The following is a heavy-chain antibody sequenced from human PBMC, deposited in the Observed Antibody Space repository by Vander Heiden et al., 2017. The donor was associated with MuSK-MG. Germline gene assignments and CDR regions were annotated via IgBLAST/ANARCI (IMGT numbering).Heavy chain of an antibody. V-gene: IGHV3-21*01. Sequence: EVQLVESGGGLVKPGGSLRLSCAASGFTFSRYGMNWVRQAPGKGLEWVSSISSSSSYIYYADSVKGRFTISRDNAKNSLYLQMNSLRAEDTAVYYCARDQAVTTFHYYYYMDVWGKGTTVTVSS. J-gene: IGHJ6*03. CDR1: GFTFSRYG. CDR2: ISSSSSYI. CDR3: ARDQAVTTFHYYYYMDV. D-gene: IGHD4-17*01.